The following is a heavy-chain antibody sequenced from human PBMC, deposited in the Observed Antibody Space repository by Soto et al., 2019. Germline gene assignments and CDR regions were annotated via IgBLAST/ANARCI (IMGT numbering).Heavy chain of an antibody. D-gene: IGHD4-17*01. V-gene: IGHV1-69*12. J-gene: IGHJ6*02. Sequence: QVPLVQSGAEVKKPGSSVKVSCKASGGTFSSYAISWVRQAPGQGLEWMGGIIPIFGAADYAQKFQGRVTITADESTSTAYMELSSLRSEDTAVYYCARNPMSTVTTIYYYGMDVWGQGTTVTVSS. CDR2: IIPIFGAA. CDR1: GGTFSSYA. CDR3: ARNPMSTVTTIYYYGMDV.